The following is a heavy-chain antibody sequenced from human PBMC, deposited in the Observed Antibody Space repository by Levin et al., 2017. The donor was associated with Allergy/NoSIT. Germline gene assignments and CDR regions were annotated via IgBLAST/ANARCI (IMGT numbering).Heavy chain of an antibody. CDR1: GGSISSSSYY. D-gene: IGHD4-17*01. V-gene: IGHV4-39*01. CDR3: ARGVYGDSYGDYFDY. CDR2: IYYSGST. J-gene: IGHJ4*02. Sequence: SQTLSLTCTVSGGSISSSSYYWGWIRQPPGKGLEWIGSIYYSGSTYYNPSLKSRVTISVDTSKNQFSLKLSSVTAADTAVYYCARGVYGDSYGDYFDYWGQGTLVTVSS.